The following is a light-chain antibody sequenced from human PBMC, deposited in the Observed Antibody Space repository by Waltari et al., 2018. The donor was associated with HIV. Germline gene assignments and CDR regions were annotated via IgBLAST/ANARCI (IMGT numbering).Light chain of an antibody. J-gene: IGLJ1*01. CDR3: SSYTSSSTYV. Sequence: QSALTQPASVSGSPGQSITISCTGTSSDIGAYNYVSWYQPHPGQAPKLMIYDVTKRPLGVSDRFSGSKSGNTASLTISGLQADDEADYYCSSYTSSSTYVFGTGTMVTVL. CDR1: SSDIGAYNY. V-gene: IGLV2-14*03. CDR2: DVT.